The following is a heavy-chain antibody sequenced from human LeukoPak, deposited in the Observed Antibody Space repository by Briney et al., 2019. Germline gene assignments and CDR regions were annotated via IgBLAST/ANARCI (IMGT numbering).Heavy chain of an antibody. V-gene: IGHV3-33*01. Sequence: GRSLGLSCAASGFTFSSYGMHWVRQAPGKGLEWVAVIWYDGNNKYYADSVKGRFAVSRDNSKNTLYLQMNSLRAEDTAVYYCAREKADGFDIWGQGTMVTVSS. J-gene: IGHJ3*02. CDR2: IWYDGNNK. CDR1: GFTFSSYG. CDR3: AREKADGFDI.